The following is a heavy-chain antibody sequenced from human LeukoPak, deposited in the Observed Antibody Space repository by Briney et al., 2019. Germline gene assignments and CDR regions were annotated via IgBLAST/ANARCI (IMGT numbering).Heavy chain of an antibody. V-gene: IGHV3-21*01. CDR2: ISSSSSSYI. J-gene: IGHJ5*02. Sequence: GGSLRLSCAASGFTFSSYSMNWVRQAPGKGLEWVSSISSSSSSYIYYADSVKGRFTISRDNAKNSLYLQMNSLRAEDTAVYYCARDCSGGSCYFWFDPWGQGTLVTVSS. CDR3: ARDCSGGSCYFWFDP. D-gene: IGHD2-15*01. CDR1: GFTFSSYS.